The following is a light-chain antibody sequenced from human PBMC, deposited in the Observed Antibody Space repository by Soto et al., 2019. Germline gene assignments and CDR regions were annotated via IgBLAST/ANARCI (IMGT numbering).Light chain of an antibody. J-gene: IGKJ1*01. CDR1: QDINSR. CDR2: AAS. V-gene: IGKV1-12*01. Sequence: DIRMTQSPSSVSASVGDRVTITCRASQDINSRLAWFQQRPGRAPKYLIQAASILQSGFPSRFSASGYGTDFTLTINSLQPEDFATYYCLQVKDFPRTFGQGTKLEIK. CDR3: LQVKDFPRT.